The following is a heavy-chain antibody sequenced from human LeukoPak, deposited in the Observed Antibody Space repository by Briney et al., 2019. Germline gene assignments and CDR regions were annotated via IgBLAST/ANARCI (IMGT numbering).Heavy chain of an antibody. Sequence: SQTLSLTCTVSGGSISSGDYYWSWIRQPPGKGLEWIGYIYHSGSTYYNPSLKSRVIISVDTSKNQFSLKLSSVTAADTVVYYCARGPDSSGYYYFDYWGQGTLVTVSS. CDR1: GGSISSGDYY. CDR2: IYHSGST. CDR3: ARGPDSSGYYYFDY. J-gene: IGHJ4*02. D-gene: IGHD3-22*01. V-gene: IGHV4-30-4*01.